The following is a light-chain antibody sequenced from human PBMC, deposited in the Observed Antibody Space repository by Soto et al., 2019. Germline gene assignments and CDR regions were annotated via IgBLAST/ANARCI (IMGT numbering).Light chain of an antibody. CDR1: QSVSSSY. V-gene: IGKV3-20*01. J-gene: IGKJ4*01. CDR3: QQYGSSPPVT. Sequence: EIVLTQSPGTLSLSPGERATLSCRASQSVSSSYLDWYQQKPGQAPRLLIYGASSRATGIPDRFSGSGSGTDFTLTISRLEPEDFAVYYCQQYGSSPPVTFGGGTKVENK. CDR2: GAS.